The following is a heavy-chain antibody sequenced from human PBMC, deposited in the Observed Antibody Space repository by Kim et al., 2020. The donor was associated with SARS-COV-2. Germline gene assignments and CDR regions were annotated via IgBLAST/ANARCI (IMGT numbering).Heavy chain of an antibody. V-gene: IGHV3-7*03. D-gene: IGHD6-19*01. CDR2: IKQDGSEK. CDR1: GFTFSSYW. J-gene: IGHJ6*02. CDR3: ARTRVAGYYYYYYGMDV. Sequence: GGSLRLSCAASGFTFSSYWMSWVRQAPGKGLEWVANIKQDGSEKYYVDSVKGRFTISRDNAKNSLYLQMNSLRAEDTAVYYCARTRVAGYYYYYYGMDVWGQGTTVTVSS.